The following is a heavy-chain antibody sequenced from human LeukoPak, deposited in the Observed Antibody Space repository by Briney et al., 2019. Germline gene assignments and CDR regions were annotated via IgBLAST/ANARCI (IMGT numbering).Heavy chain of an antibody. CDR3: ARESSWAPDY. Sequence: GGSLRLSCAASGFTLSNYWMHWVRQAPGKGLVWVSRINGDGSSTSNADAVKGRFTISRDNAKNTLFLQMNSLRAEDTAVYYCARESSWAPDYWGQGTLVTVSS. CDR2: INGDGSST. D-gene: IGHD1-26*01. CDR1: GFTLSNYW. J-gene: IGHJ4*02. V-gene: IGHV3-74*01.